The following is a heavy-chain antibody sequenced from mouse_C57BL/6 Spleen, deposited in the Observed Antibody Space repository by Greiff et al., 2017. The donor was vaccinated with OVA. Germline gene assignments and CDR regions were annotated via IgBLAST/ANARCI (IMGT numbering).Heavy chain of an antibody. Sequence: EVKLVESGEGLVKPGGSLKLSCAASGFTFSSYAMSWVRQTPEKRLEWVAYISSGGDYIYYADTVKGRFTISRDNARNTLYLQMSSLKSEDTAMYYCTRDLTGRASFAYWGQGTLVTVSA. CDR1: GFTFSSYA. CDR3: TRDLTGRASFAY. V-gene: IGHV5-9-1*02. J-gene: IGHJ3*01. D-gene: IGHD4-1*01. CDR2: ISSGGDYI.